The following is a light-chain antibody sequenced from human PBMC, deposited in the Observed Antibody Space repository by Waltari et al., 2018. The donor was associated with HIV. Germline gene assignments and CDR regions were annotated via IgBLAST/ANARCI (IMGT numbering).Light chain of an antibody. J-gene: IGLJ3*02. Sequence: QSALTQPASVSGSPGQSITIPRTGTSSDIGNYNLVSWYQQHPGKAPKLMIYGVTKRPSGVSNRFSGSKSGNTASLTISGLQAEDEADYYCCSSAGSSTWVFGGGTQLTVL. CDR1: SSDIGNYNL. CDR3: CSSAGSSTWV. CDR2: GVT. V-gene: IGLV2-23*02.